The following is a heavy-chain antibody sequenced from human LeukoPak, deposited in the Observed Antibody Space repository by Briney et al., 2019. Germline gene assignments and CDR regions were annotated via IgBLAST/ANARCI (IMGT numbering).Heavy chain of an antibody. CDR3: ARRYSSSWGWFDP. V-gene: IGHV4-4*09. J-gene: IGHJ5*02. CDR1: GGSISRYY. CDR2: IYTSGST. Sequence: SETLSLTCTVAGGSISRYYWGWIRQPPGKGLEWIGYIYTSGSTNYNPSLKSRVTISVDTSKNQFSLKLSSVTAADTAVYYCARRYSSSWGWFDPWGQGTLVTVSS. D-gene: IGHD6-6*01.